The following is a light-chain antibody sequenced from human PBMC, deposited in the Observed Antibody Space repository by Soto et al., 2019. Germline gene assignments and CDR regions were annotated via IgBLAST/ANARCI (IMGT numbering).Light chain of an antibody. CDR3: QQYGSSPC. CDR1: QSVSSSY. V-gene: IGKV3-20*01. CDR2: GAS. J-gene: IGKJ3*01. Sequence: EIVLTQSPGTLSLSPGERATLSCRASQSVSSSYLAWYQQKPGQDPRLLIYGASSRATGIPDRFSGSGSGTAFTLTISRLEPEDFAVYYCQQYGSSPCFGPGTKVDIK.